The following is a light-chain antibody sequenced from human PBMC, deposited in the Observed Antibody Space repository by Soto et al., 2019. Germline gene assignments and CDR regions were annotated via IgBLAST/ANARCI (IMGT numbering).Light chain of an antibody. CDR3: QQYASFWT. V-gene: IGKV1-5*03. CDR1: QSISNS. J-gene: IGKJ1*01. CDR2: KAS. Sequence: DIQMTQSPSTLSASVGDRVTITCRATQSISNSLAWYQQKPGKAPNLLIYKASSLETGVPSRFSGSGSGTEFTLTITSLQPDESATYYCQQYASFWTFGQGTKVEIK.